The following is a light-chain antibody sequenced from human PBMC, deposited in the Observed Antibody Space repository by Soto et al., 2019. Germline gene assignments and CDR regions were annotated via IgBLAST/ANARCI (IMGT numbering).Light chain of an antibody. J-gene: IGLJ2*01. CDR1: SSNIRAGYD. CDR3: QSYDSSLSGSV. Sequence: QSVLTQPPSVSGAPGQRVTISCTGSSSNIRAGYDVHWYQQLPRTAPKLLIYGNTNRPSGVPDRFSASKSGTSASLAITGLQAEDEADYYCQSYDSSLSGSVFGGGTQLTVL. CDR2: GNT. V-gene: IGLV1-40*01.